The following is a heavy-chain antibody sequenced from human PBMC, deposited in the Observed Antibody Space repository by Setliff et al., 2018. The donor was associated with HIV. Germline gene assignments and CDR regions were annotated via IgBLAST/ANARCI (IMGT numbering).Heavy chain of an antibody. D-gene: IGHD1-26*01. V-gene: IGHV1-24*01. CDR2: FDPQDGET. Sequence: ASVKVSCKVYGYTLSELSIHWVRQAPGKGLEWMGYFDPQDGETVYAQKFQGRVTLTEDTSTGTAYMELSGLRSEDTAVYYCARSWWGAEYYFDYWGQGTLVTVSS. CDR3: ARSWWGAEYYFDY. CDR1: GYTLSELS. J-gene: IGHJ4*02.